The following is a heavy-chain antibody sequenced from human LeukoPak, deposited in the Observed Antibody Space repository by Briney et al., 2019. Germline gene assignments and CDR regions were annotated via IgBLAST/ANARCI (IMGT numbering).Heavy chain of an antibody. D-gene: IGHD2-2*01. V-gene: IGHV3-23*01. J-gene: IGHJ4*02. CDR2: ISGSGGST. CDR1: GFTFSSYA. Sequence: GGPLRLSCAASGFTFSSYAMSWVRQAPGKGLEWVSAISGSGGSTYYADSVKGRFTISRDNSKNTLYLQMNSLRAEDTAVYYCAKDLYCSSTSCSDFDYWGQGTLVTVSS. CDR3: AKDLYCSSTSCSDFDY.